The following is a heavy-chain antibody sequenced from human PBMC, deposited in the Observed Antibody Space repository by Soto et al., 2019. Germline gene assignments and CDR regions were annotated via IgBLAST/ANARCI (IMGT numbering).Heavy chain of an antibody. J-gene: IGHJ3*02. D-gene: IGHD1-26*01. CDR1: GYTFTSYG. CDR3: ARTFFSYSGSPDAFDI. CDR2: ISAYNGNT. Sequence: GASVKVSCKASGYTFTSYGISWVRQAPGQGLEWMGWISAYNGNTNYAQKLQGRVTMTTDTSTSTAYMELRSLRSDDTAVYYCARTFFSYSGSPDAFDIWGQGTMVTVSS. V-gene: IGHV1-18*04.